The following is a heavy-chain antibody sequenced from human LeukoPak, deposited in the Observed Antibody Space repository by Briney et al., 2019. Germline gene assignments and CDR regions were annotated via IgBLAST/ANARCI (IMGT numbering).Heavy chain of an antibody. CDR1: GFTFSSYA. CDR3: AKGKYGNSWYYFDY. V-gene: IGHV3-23*01. J-gene: IGHJ4*02. D-gene: IGHD6-13*01. CDR2: ISASGGST. Sequence: GGSLRLSCAASGFTFSSYAMSWVRQAPGKGLEWVSAISASGGSTYYVDSVKGRFTISRDNSRNTLFLQMNSLRAEDTAIYYCAKGKYGNSWYYFDYWGQGTLVTVSS.